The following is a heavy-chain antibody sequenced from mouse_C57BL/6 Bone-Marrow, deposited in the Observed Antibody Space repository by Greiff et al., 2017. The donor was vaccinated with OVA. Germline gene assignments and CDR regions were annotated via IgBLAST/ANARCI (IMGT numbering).Heavy chain of an antibody. V-gene: IGHV14-4*01. CDR3: TTYDGTGDY. J-gene: IGHJ2*01. CDR1: GFNIKDDY. CDR2: IDPENGDT. Sequence: VQLQQSGAELVRPGASVKLSCTASGFNIKDDYMHWVKQRPEQGLEWIGRIDPENGDTEYASKFQGKATITADTSSNTAYLQLSSLTSEDTAVYYCTTYDGTGDYWGQGTTLTVSS. D-gene: IGHD2-3*01.